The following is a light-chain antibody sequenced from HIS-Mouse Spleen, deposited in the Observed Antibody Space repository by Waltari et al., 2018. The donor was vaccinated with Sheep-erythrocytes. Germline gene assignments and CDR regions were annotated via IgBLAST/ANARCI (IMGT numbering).Light chain of an antibody. V-gene: IGKV3-15*01. CDR3: QQYNNWPRT. CDR2: GAS. Sequence: EIVMTQSPATLSVSPGERATLSCRASQIVSSNLAWYQQKPGQAPRLLSYGASTRATGIPARFNGSGSGTEFTHTISSMQSEDFAVYYCQQYNNWPRTFGQGTKVEIK. J-gene: IGKJ1*01. CDR1: QIVSSN.